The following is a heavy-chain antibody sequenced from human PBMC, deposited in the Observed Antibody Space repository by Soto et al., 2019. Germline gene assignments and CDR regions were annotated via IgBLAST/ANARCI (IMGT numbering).Heavy chain of an antibody. J-gene: IGHJ6*02. Sequence: GSLRLSCAASGFTFSSYWMHWFLQAPGKGLVWVSRINSYGSSTSYADSVKGRFTISRDNAKNTLSLQMNSLRAEDTAVYYCARAPTKSYSTTLDYGMDVWGQGTTVTVSS. CDR3: ARAPTKSYSTTLDYGMDV. D-gene: IGHD1-1*01. V-gene: IGHV3-74*01. CDR1: GFTFSSYW. CDR2: INSYGSST.